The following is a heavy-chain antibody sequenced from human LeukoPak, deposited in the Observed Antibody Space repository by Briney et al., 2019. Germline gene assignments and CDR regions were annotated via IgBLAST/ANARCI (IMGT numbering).Heavy chain of an antibody. D-gene: IGHD3-3*01. CDR1: GGTFSSYA. J-gene: IGHJ4*02. Sequence: SVKVSCKASGGTFSSYAISWVRQAPGQGLEWMGRIIPILGIANYAQKFQGRVTITADKSTSTAYMELSSLRSEDTAVYYCARVGGSYYDPLDYWGQGTLVTVSS. CDR2: IIPILGIA. CDR3: ARVGGSYYDPLDY. V-gene: IGHV1-69*04.